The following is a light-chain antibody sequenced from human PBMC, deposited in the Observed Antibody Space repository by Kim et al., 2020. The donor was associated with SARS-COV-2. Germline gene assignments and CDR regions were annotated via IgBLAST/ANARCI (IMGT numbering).Light chain of an antibody. J-gene: IGKJ1*01. CDR3: QHLGT. CDR2: HAS. CDR1: QSISGW. V-gene: IGKV1-5*01. Sequence: STLSASVGDRVTITGRASQSISGWLAWYQQKPGKAPKLLIYHASSLESGVPARFSGSGSGTEFTLTINSLQPDDFATYYCQHLGTFGLGTKVDIK.